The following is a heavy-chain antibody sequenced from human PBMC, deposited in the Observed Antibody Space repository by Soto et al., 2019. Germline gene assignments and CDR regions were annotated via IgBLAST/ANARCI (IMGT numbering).Heavy chain of an antibody. CDR3: ASEGLWLVRLVGVPYHGMDV. D-gene: IGHD5-12*01. Sequence: QVQVVQSGAEVKKPGSSVKVSCKASGGAFSSSAISWVRQAPGQGLEWMGGIIPIFGTANYAQKVQGRITITADATAYTAYMGLNSLTSDDTAIYFFASEGLWLVRLVGVPYHGMDVWGQGTTVTVSS. J-gene: IGHJ6*02. CDR1: GGAFSSSA. CDR2: IIPIFGTA. V-gene: IGHV1-69*01.